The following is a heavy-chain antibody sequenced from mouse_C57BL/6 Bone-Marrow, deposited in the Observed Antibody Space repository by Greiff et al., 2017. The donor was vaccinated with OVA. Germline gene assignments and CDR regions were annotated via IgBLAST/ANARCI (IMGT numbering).Heavy chain of an antibody. D-gene: IGHD1-1*01. CDR1: GFTFSSYA. Sequence: DVHLVESGGGLVKPGGSLKLSCAASGFTFSSYAMSWVRQTPEKRLEWVATISDGGSYTYYTANVQGRFTISRDNAKNKLYLQKSKVKSEDTAMNDGARRDDYGSSHWYFDDGGTGTTVTVSS. V-gene: IGHV5-4*01. J-gene: IGHJ1*03. CDR3: ARRDDYGSSHWYFDD. CDR2: ISDGGSYT.